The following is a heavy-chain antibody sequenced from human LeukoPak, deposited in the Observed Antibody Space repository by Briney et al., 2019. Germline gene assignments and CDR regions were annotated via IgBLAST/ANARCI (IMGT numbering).Heavy chain of an antibody. CDR1: GGSIGSGSYY. D-gene: IGHD3-9*01. CDR2: IYTSGST. CDR3: ARAVSYDILTGYFYYYYMDV. V-gene: IGHV4-61*02. J-gene: IGHJ6*03. Sequence: SETLSLTCTVSGGSIGSGSYYWSWIRQPAGKGLEWIGRIYTSGSTNYNPSLKSRVTISVDTSKNQFSLKLSSVTAADTAVYYCARAVSYDILTGYFYYYYMDVWGKGTTVTVSS.